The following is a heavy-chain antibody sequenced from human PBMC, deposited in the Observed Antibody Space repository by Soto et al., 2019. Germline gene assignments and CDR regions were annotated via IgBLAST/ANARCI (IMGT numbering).Heavy chain of an antibody. CDR3: ARGDYGTGGYPFPCFEY. D-gene: IGHD2-8*02. CDR2: INPDSGAT. CDR1: GYSFTGYY. Sequence: HEHLVQSGAEVKRPGASLKVSCKASGYSFTGYYIHWVRQAPGQGLEWMGWINPDSGATNYAQNFQGRVTLTSATAISTASMDLTSLTSDDTAVYYCARGDYGTGGYPFPCFEYWGQGTLVIVSS. J-gene: IGHJ4*02. V-gene: IGHV1-2*02.